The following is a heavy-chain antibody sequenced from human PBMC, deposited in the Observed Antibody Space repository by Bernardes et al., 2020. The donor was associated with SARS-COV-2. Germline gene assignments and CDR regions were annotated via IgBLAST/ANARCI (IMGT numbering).Heavy chain of an antibody. CDR3: VRDGWWEGLYFDF. D-gene: IGHD1-26*01. Sequence: GGSLRLSCAASGFTFSSYWMNWVRQAPGKGLEWVANIKQDGSEKYYVGSVKGRFTISRDNAKNSLYLQMNSLRAEDTAVYYCVRDGWWEGLYFDFWGQGTLVTVSP. CDR1: GFTFSSYW. J-gene: IGHJ4*02. V-gene: IGHV3-7*01. CDR2: IKQDGSEK.